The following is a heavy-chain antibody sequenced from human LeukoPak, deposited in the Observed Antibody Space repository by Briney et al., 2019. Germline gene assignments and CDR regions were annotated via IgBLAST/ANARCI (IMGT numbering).Heavy chain of an antibody. V-gene: IGHV3-48*01. CDR3: ARDLPTRWELLGAFDI. CDR2: IISSGSAI. J-gene: IGHJ3*02. D-gene: IGHD1-26*01. CDR1: GFTFSTYS. Sequence: GSLRLSCAASGFTFSTYSVVWVRQAPGRGVGWVSYIISSGSAISYADSVKSRFTISRDNGKNSLYLQMNSLRAEDTAVYYCARDLPTRWELLGAFDIWGQGTMVTVSS.